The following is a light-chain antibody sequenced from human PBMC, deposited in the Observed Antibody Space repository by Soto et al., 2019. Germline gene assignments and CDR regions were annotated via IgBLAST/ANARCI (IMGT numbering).Light chain of an antibody. J-gene: IGKJ1*01. Sequence: IVLTQSPGTLSLSPGERATLSCRASENVASNYLAWYQQKPGQAPRLLIFDASTRATDIPSRFSGRGSGTDFTLIISRLEPEDFAVYHCQQNAISPWTFGRGTKVEVK. CDR1: ENVASNY. CDR2: DAS. V-gene: IGKV3-20*01. CDR3: QQNAISPWT.